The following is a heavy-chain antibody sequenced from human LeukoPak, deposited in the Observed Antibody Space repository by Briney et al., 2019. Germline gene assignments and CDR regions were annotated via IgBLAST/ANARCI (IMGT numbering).Heavy chain of an antibody. Sequence: SETLSLTCSVSGGPLSTYTWSWVRQSPGKGLEWIGYIYHGGTTNYSPSLKSRATISAHTARNQFSLRLRSVTAADTAIYYCARDTSVGSGMQYWGQGTLVSVST. CDR1: GGPLSTYT. J-gene: IGHJ4*02. V-gene: IGHV4-59*01. CDR3: ARDTSVGSGMQY. D-gene: IGHD3-10*01. CDR2: IYHGGTT.